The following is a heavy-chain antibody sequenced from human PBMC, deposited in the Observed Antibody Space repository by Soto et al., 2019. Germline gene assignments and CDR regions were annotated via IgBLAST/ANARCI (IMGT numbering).Heavy chain of an antibody. CDR2: IWYDGNNK. V-gene: IGHV3-33*01. J-gene: IGHJ4*02. CDR3: ARDPGLYCSGGSCFGSYFDY. Sequence: QVQLVESGGGVVQPGRSLRLSCAASGFTFSSYGMHWVRQAPGKGLEWVAVIWYDGNNKYYADSVKGRFTISRDNSKNTLYLQMNSLRAEDTAVYYCARDPGLYCSGGSCFGSYFDYWGQGTLVTVSS. D-gene: IGHD2-15*01. CDR1: GFTFSSYG.